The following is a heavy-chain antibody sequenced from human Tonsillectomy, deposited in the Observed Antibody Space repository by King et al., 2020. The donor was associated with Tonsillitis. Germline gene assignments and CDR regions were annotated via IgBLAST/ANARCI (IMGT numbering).Heavy chain of an antibody. CDR1: GFTFSSYG. CDR2: ISYDGSNK. J-gene: IGHJ6*02. D-gene: IGHD2-2*01. Sequence: HVQLVESGGGVVQPGRSLRLSCAASGFTFSSYGMHWVRQAPGKGLEWVAVISYDGSNKYYADSVKGRFTISRDNSKNTLYLQMNSLRAEDTAVYYCAKVEYPSRVYYYYGMDVWGQGTTVTVSS. V-gene: IGHV3-30*18. CDR3: AKVEYPSRVYYYYGMDV.